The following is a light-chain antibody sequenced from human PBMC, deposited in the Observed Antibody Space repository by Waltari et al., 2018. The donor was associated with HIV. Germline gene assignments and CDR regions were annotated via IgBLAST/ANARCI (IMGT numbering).Light chain of an antibody. CDR1: TTNIGAYQF. J-gene: IGLJ2*01. CDR2: DVT. Sequence: QSALTQPRSVSRSPGQSVTISCTGSTTNIGAYQFVSWYQHHPGKVPKLLLYDVTTRPSGVPDRFSGSKSGNSASLTISGLQAGDEAHYFCCSYAGDYVWVFGGGTKLTVL. V-gene: IGLV2-11*01. CDR3: CSYAGDYVWV.